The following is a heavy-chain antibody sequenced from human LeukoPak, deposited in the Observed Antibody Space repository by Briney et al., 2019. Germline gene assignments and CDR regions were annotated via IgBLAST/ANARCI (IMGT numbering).Heavy chain of an antibody. CDR3: ARDRPPSRGHYYGMDV. J-gene: IGHJ6*02. V-gene: IGHV1-69*13. CDR2: IIPIFGTA. CDR1: GGTFSSYA. Sequence: GASVKVSCKASGGTFSSYAISWVRQAPGQGLEWMGGIIPIFGTANYAQKFQGRVTITADESTSTAYMELSSLRSEDTAVYYCARDRPPSRGHYYGMDVWGQGTTVTVSS.